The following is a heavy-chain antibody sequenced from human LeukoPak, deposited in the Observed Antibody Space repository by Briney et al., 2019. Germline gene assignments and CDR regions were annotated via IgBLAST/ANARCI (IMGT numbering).Heavy chain of an antibody. D-gene: IGHD1-1*01. Sequence: GGSLRLSCAASGFTFSSYAMSWVRQAPGKGLEWMANIKPDGSNEYYADSVKGRFTISRDNAKNSLYLHMNSLRVEDTAIYYCVININWSFGSWGQGDVVIVSS. CDR2: IKPDGSNE. CDR3: VININWSFGS. J-gene: IGHJ4*02. CDR1: GFTFSSYA. V-gene: IGHV3-7*01.